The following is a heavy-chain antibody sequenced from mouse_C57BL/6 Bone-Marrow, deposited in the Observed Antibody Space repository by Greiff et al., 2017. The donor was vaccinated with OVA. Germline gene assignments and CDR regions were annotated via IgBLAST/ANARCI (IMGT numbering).Heavy chain of an antibody. CDR3: ARERVYYYGSRYFDV. D-gene: IGHD1-1*01. V-gene: IGHV1-82*01. CDR1: GYAFSSSW. CDR2: IYPGDGDT. Sequence: QVQLQQSGPELVKPGASVKISCKASGYAFSSSWMNWVKQRPGKGLEWIGRIYPGDGDTNYNGKFKGKATLTADKSSSTAYMQLSSLTSEDSAVYFCARERVYYYGSRYFDVWGTGTTVTVSS. J-gene: IGHJ1*03.